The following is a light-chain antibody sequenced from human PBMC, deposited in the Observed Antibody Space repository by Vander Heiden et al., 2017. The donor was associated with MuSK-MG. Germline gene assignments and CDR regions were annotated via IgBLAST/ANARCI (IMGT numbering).Light chain of an antibody. CDR2: AAS. V-gene: IGKV1-39*01. Sequence: DIQMTQSPSSLSASVGDRVTITCRASQSISSYLNWYQQKPGKAPKLLIYAASSLQRGVKSRFSGSGDGTDFTLTISSRQPEDFETYYCQQRYRNHGPITFGQGTRLEIK. J-gene: IGKJ5*01. CDR1: QSISSY. CDR3: QQRYRNHGPIT.